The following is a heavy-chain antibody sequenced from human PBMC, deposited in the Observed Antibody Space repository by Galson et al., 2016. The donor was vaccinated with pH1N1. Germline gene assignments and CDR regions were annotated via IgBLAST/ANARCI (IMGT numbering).Heavy chain of an antibody. Sequence: SLRLSCAASGFTFSSYAMSWVRKAPGKGLEWVSAISGSGGSTYYADSVKGRFTISRDNSKNTLYLQMNSLRAEDTAVYYCAKDIGYCSSTSCQYYYYYGMDVWGQGTTVTVSS. V-gene: IGHV3-23*01. CDR3: AKDIGYCSSTSCQYYYYYGMDV. J-gene: IGHJ6*02. D-gene: IGHD2-2*01. CDR2: ISGSGGST. CDR1: GFTFSSYA.